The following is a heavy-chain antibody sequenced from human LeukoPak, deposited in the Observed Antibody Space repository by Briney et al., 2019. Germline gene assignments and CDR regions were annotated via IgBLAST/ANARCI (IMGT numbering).Heavy chain of an antibody. V-gene: IGHV3-7*01. Sequence: GGSLRLSCAASRFTLSNYWMSWVRQVPGKGPEWVANIKQDGSETYYVDSVKGRFTISRDNAKNSLSLQMNSLRAEDTAVYYCARQRGSGGLDYWGQGTLVTVSS. J-gene: IGHJ4*02. CDR2: IKQDGSET. CDR1: RFTLSNYW. D-gene: IGHD6-19*01. CDR3: ARQRGSGGLDY.